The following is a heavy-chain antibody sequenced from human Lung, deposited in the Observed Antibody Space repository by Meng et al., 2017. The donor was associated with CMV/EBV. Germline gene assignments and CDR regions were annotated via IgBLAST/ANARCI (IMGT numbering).Heavy chain of an antibody. J-gene: IGHJ4*02. CDR1: GDIVSSYSAT. CDR2: TIYRSKWYH. Sequence: QVQLLQSGPGLRKPRPTLSLTCTISGDIVSSYSATWVWIRQCPSRGLEWLGRTIYRSKWYHEYAVSVKSRIAISPDRPKNQFSLQLNSVTPEDTAVDYCARDINGGCGDWGQGTLVTASS. CDR3: ARDINGGCGD. V-gene: IGHV6-1*01. D-gene: IGHD4-23*01.